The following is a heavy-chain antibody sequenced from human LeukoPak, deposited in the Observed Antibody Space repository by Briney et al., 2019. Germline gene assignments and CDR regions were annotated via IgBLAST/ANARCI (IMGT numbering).Heavy chain of an antibody. CDR2: LYTTGTT. CDR1: GASITSCY. Sequence: SETLSLTCAVSGASITSCYWSWVRQSAGKGLEWIGRLYTTGTTNYNPSLKSRVTMSGDSSKNQLSLTLTSVTTADTAVYYCVRDGANWEEPNDAFDTWGQGTLLTVSS. V-gene: IGHV4-4*07. J-gene: IGHJ3*02. D-gene: IGHD1-26*01. CDR3: VRDGANWEEPNDAFDT.